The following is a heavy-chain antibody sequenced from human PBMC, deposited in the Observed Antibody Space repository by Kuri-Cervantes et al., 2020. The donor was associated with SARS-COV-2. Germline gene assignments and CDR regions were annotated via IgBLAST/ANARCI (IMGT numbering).Heavy chain of an antibody. Sequence: GGSLRLSCSASGFTFSSYAMHWVRQAPGKGLEWVANIKQDGSEKYYVDSVKGRFTISRDNAKNSLYLQMNSLRAEDTAVYYCARDPHIVVVPAAQGWFDPWGQGTLVTVSS. V-gene: IGHV3-7*03. J-gene: IGHJ5*02. CDR1: GFTFSSYA. CDR3: ARDPHIVVVPAAQGWFDP. D-gene: IGHD2-2*01. CDR2: IKQDGSEK.